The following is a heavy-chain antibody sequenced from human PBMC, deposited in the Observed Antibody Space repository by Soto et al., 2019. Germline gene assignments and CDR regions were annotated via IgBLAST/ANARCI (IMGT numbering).Heavy chain of an antibody. CDR2: INHSGST. CDR3: AREVRYPTNWFDP. V-gene: IGHV4-34*01. J-gene: IGHJ5*02. CDR1: GGSFSGYY. D-gene: IGHD1-1*01. Sequence: SETLSLTCAVYGGSFSGYYWSWIRQPPGKGLEWIGEINHSGSTNYNPSLKSRVTISVDTSKNQFSLKLSSVTAADTAVYYCAREVRYPTNWFDPWGQGTLVT.